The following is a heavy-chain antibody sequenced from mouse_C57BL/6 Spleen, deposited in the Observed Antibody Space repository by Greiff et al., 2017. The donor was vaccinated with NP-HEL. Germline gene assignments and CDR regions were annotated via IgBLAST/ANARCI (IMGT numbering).Heavy chain of an antibody. D-gene: IGHD4-1*01. CDR1: GFTFSSYA. CDR3: ARDWEGYCFDY. Sequence: EVQVVESGGGLVKPGGSLKLSCAASGFTFSSYAMSWVRQTPEKRLEWVATISDGGSYTYYPDNVKGRFTISRDNAKNNLYLQMSHLKSEDTAMYYCARDWEGYCFDYWGQGTTLTVSS. V-gene: IGHV5-4*01. J-gene: IGHJ2*01. CDR2: ISDGGSYT.